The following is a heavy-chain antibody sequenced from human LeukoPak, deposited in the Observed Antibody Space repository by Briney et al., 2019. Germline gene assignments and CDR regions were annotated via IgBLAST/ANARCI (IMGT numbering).Heavy chain of an antibody. Sequence: GASVKVSCKVSGYTLTELSMHWVRQAPGKGLEWMGGFDPEDGETIYAQKFQGRVTMTEDTSTDTAYMELSSLRSEDTAVYYCATALSRAGGSGLDYWGQGTLVTVSS. CDR1: GYTLTELS. D-gene: IGHD3-10*01. CDR2: FDPEDGET. CDR3: ATALSRAGGSGLDY. V-gene: IGHV1-24*01. J-gene: IGHJ4*02.